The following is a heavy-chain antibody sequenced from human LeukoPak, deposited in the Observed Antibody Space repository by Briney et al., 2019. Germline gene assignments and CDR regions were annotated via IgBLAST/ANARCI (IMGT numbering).Heavy chain of an antibody. CDR1: GGSISSYY. V-gene: IGHV4-59*01. J-gene: IGHJ4*02. CDR2: IYYSGST. CDR3: ARVLYYDFWSGPYYFDY. Sequence: SETLSLTCTVSGGSISSYYWSWIRQPPGKGLEWIGYIYYSGSTNYNPSLKGRVTISVDTSKNQFSLKLSSVTAADTAVYYCARVLYYDFWSGPYYFDYWGQGTLVTVSS. D-gene: IGHD3-3*01.